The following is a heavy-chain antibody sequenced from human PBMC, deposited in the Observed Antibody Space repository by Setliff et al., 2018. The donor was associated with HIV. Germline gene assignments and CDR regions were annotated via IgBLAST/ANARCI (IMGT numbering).Heavy chain of an antibody. Sequence: ASVKVSCKASGYSFTNYAMNWVRQAPGQGLEWMGWINTDTGNPTYAHDFTGRFVFFLDTSVSTAYLQISSLKAEDTAVYYCARDPPYYDFWSGSHFDYWGQGTLVTVSS. V-gene: IGHV7-4-1*02. D-gene: IGHD3-3*01. CDR1: GYSFTNYA. J-gene: IGHJ4*02. CDR3: ARDPPYYDFWSGSHFDY. CDR2: INTDTGNP.